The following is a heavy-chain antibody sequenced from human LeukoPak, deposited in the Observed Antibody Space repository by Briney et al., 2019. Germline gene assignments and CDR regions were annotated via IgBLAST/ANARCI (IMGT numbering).Heavy chain of an antibody. V-gene: IGHV4-59*01. CDR2: IYYSGST. CDR3: ATGLWFGELLFYY. D-gene: IGHD3-10*01. J-gene: IGHJ4*02. Sequence: PSETLSLTCTVSGGSISSYYWSWIRQPPGKGLEWIGYIYYSGSTNYNPSLKSRITISVDTSKNQFSLKLSSMTAADTAVYYCATGLWFGELLFYYWGQGTLVTVSS. CDR1: GGSISSYY.